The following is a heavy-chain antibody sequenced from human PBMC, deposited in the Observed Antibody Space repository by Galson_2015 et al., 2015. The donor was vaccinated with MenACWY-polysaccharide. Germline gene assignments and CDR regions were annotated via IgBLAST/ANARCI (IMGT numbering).Heavy chain of an antibody. Sequence: SLRLSYAASGVWVRCSGMHWVRQAPGTGLEKVAVLRYARSMIEYADSVKGRFTVSREYSKSVLYLEMNSLRAEDTAVYYCAREGSRIVFHAFDTWGQGTMVIVSS. CDR2: LRYARSMI. V-gene: IGHV3-30*12. D-gene: IGHD3-10*02. CDR1: GVWVRCSG. CDR3: AREGSRIVFHAFDT. J-gene: IGHJ3*02.